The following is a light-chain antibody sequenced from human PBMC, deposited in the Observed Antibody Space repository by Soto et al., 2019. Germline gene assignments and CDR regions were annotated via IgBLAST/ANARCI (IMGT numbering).Light chain of an antibody. J-gene: IGKJ3*01. CDR3: QQRSNWPPIFT. CDR1: QSVSSY. Sequence: EIVLTQSPATLCLSPGERATLSCRASQSVSSYLAWYQQKPGQAPRLLIYDASNRATGIPARFSGSGSGTDFTLTISSLEPEDFAVYYCQQRSNWPPIFTFGPGTKVDIK. V-gene: IGKV3-11*01. CDR2: DAS.